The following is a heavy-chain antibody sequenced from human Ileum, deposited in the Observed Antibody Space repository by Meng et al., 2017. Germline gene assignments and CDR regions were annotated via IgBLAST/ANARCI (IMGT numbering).Heavy chain of an antibody. CDR3: VRDLGMGKYADY. J-gene: IGHJ4*02. CDR2: IGHTGERT. Sequence: QVQLVESGGGVVQPGTSLRLSCAASGFSFTTCGMHWFRQAPGKGLEWVGVIGHTGERTYYRDSLKGRFTISRDNSKNTLYLQMNNPRAEDTAVYYCVRDLGMGKYADYWGQGALVTVSS. CDR1: GFSFTTCG. V-gene: IGHV3-33*01. D-gene: IGHD2-2*01.